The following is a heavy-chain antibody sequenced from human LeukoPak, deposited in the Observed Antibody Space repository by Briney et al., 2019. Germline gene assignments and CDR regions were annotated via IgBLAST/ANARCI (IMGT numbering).Heavy chain of an antibody. V-gene: IGHV4-31*03. J-gene: IGHJ4*02. CDR3: ARGYCSSTSCFHIPRRGGYYDY. CDR1: GGSISDAAYY. CDR2: IYYSGST. Sequence: SETLSLTCTVSGGSISDAAYYWSWIRQHPGEGLKWIGYIYYSGSTSYNPSLKSRVTISVDTSKNQFSLKLSSVTAADTAVYYCARGYCSSTSCFHIPRRGGYYDYWGQGTLVTVSS. D-gene: IGHD2-2*01.